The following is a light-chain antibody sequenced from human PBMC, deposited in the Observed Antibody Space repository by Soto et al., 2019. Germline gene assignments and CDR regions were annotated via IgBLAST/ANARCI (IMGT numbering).Light chain of an antibody. CDR2: EVS. V-gene: IGLV2-14*01. CDR3: SSYTSTSTRV. CDR1: SSDVGGYNY. J-gene: IGLJ1*01. Sequence: QSVLTQPAFVSGSPGQSITISCNGTSSDVGGYNYVSWYQHPPGKAPKLMISEVSNRPSGVSNRFSGSKSGNTASLTISGLQAEDEADYYCSSYTSTSTRVFGTGTKLTVL.